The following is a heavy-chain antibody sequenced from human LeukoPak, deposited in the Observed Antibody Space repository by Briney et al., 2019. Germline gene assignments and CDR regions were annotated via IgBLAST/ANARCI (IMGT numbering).Heavy chain of an antibody. V-gene: IGHV1-46*01. CDR3: ARFVSHLRAFDYGGNSQDY. CDR1: GYTFTSYY. J-gene: IGHJ4*02. Sequence: ASVKVSCTASGYTFTSYYMHWVRQAPGQGLEWMGIINPGGGSTSYAQKFQGRVTMTRDTSTSTVYMELSSLRSEDTAVYYCARFVSHLRAFDYGGNSQDYWGQGTLVTVSS. CDR2: INPGGGST. D-gene: IGHD4-23*01.